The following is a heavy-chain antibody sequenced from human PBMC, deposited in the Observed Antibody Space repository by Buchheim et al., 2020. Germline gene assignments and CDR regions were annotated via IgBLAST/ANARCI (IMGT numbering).Heavy chain of an antibody. CDR2: IKCKTDGGTT. CDR1: GFTFSNAW. J-gene: IGHJ4*02. D-gene: IGHD4-17*01. CDR3: TTEVSDGDYDY. V-gene: IGHV3-15*01. Sequence: EVQLVESGGGLVKPGGSLRLSCAASGFTFSNAWMSWVRQAPGKGLEWVGRIKCKTDGGTTDYAAPVKGRFTISRDDSKNTLYLQMNSLKTEDTAVYYCTTEVSDGDYDYWGQGTL.